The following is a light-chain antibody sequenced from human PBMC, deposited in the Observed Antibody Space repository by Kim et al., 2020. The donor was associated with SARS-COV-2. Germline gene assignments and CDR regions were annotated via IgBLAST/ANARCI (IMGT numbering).Light chain of an antibody. CDR3: QQYNSIPIT. J-gene: IGKJ5*01. V-gene: IGKV1-5*03. Sequence: DIQMTQSPSSLSASVGDRVTITCRSSQSISSWLAWYQQKPGKAPKLLIYKASSLESGVPSRFSGSGSGTEFTLTISNLQPDDFATYYCQQYNSIPITFGQGKRLEIK. CDR2: KAS. CDR1: QSISSW.